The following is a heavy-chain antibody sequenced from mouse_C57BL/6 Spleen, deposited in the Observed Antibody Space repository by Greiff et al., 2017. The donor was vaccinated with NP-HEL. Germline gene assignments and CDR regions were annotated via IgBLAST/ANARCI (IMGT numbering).Heavy chain of an antibody. J-gene: IGHJ3*01. CDR2: IYPGDGDT. CDR1: GYAFSSSW. D-gene: IGHD2-5*01. Sequence: VQLQQSGPELVKPGASVKLSCKASGYAFSSSWMNWVKQRPGKGLEWIGRIYPGDGDTNYNGKFKGKATLTADKSSSTAYMQLSSLTSEDSAVYFCARTDYSNHAWFAYWGQGTLVTVSA. V-gene: IGHV1-82*01. CDR3: ARTDYSNHAWFAY.